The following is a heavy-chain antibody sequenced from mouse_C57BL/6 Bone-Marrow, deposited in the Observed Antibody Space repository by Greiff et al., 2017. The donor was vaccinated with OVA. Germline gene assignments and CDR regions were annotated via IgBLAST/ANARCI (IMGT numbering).Heavy chain of an antibody. J-gene: IGHJ4*01. V-gene: IGHV5-6*02. Sequence: EVKLMESGGDLVKPGGSLKLSCAASGFTFSSYGMSWVRQTPDKRLEWVATISSGGSYTYYPDSVKGRFTISRDNAKNTLYLQMSSLKSEDTAMYYCARRYDYPSYYAMDYWGQGTSVTVSS. CDR1: GFTFSSYG. D-gene: IGHD2-4*01. CDR3: ARRYDYPSYYAMDY. CDR2: ISSGGSYT.